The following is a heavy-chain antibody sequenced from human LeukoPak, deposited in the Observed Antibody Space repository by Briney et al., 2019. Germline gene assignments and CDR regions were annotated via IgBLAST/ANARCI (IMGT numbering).Heavy chain of an antibody. CDR3: ASGYSSYWYGVQAPYYFDY. V-gene: IGHV3-49*03. Sequence: GGSLRLSCTASGFTFGDYAMSWFRQAPGKGLECIGFIRSEGYGGTTEYAASVRGRFTISRDDSKNIAYLHMNSLKTEDTAVYFCASGYSSYWYGVQAPYYFDYWGQGALVTVSS. CDR2: IRSEGYGGTT. D-gene: IGHD6-13*01. J-gene: IGHJ4*02. CDR1: GFTFGDYA.